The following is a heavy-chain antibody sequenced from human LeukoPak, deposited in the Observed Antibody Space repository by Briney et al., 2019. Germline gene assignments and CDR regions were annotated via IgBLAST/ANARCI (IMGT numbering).Heavy chain of an antibody. Sequence: SETLSLTCSVSGYSISSDYYWGWIRQPPGKGLERIGSIYHGGNTYYNPSLKSRVTILIDTSKNQFSLKLNSVTAADTAVYYCARAGYSNGLDYWGQGTLVTVSS. CDR1: GYSISSDYY. J-gene: IGHJ4*02. D-gene: IGHD6-19*01. V-gene: IGHV4-38-2*02. CDR2: IYHGGNT. CDR3: ARAGYSNGLDY.